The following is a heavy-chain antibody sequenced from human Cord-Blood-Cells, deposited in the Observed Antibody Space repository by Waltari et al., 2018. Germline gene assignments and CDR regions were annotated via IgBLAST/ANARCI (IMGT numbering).Heavy chain of an antibody. D-gene: IGHD5-12*01. CDR3: ARVGGYEAAFDI. V-gene: IGHV4-34*01. Sequence: QVQLQQWGAGLLKPSETLSLTCAVYGGSFSGYSWSWIRQPPGKGLEWIGEINHSGSTNYNPSLKSRVTISVDTSKNQFSLKLSSVTAADTAVYYCARVGGYEAAFDIWGQGTMVTVSS. CDR2: INHSGST. CDR1: GGSFSGYS. J-gene: IGHJ3*02.